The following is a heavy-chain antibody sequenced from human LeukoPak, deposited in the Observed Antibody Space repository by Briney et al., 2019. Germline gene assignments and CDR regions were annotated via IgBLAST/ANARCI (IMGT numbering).Heavy chain of an antibody. Sequence: GGSLRLSCAASGFTFNNYGMHWVRQAPGKGLEWVALISYDGSNKYFADSVKGRFTISRDNSKNTLYLQMSSLRPEDTAVYYCARDEGQLGYCSSGSCYPGYWGQGTLVTVSS. J-gene: IGHJ4*02. CDR1: GFTFNNYG. V-gene: IGHV3-30*19. CDR3: ARDEGQLGYCSSGSCYPGY. CDR2: ISYDGSNK. D-gene: IGHD2-15*01.